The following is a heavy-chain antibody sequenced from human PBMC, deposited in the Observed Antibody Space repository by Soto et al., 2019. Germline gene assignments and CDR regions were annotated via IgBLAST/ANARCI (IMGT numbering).Heavy chain of an antibody. D-gene: IGHD2-2*01. CDR1: GYTFTSYG. Sequence: ASVKVSCKASGYTFTSYGISWVRQAPGQGLEWMGWISAYNGNTNYAQKLQGRVTMTTDTSTSTAYMELRSLRSDDTAVYYCARAWYCSSTSCPEASSSWYDYFEYWGQGTLGSVSS. V-gene: IGHV1-18*01. CDR3: ARAWYCSSTSCPEASSSWYDYFEY. J-gene: IGHJ4*02. CDR2: ISAYNGNT.